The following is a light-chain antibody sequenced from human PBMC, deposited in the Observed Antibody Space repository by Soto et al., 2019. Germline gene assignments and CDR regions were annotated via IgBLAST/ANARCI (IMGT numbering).Light chain of an antibody. CDR3: QPYNNWPPWT. CDR1: QSVSSN. CDR2: GAS. V-gene: IGKV3-15*01. Sequence: EMVMTQSPATLSVSPGERATLSCRASQSVSSNLAWYQQKPGQAPRLLIYGASTRATGIPARFSGSGSGTEFTLTISSLQSEDFAVYYCQPYNNWPPWTFGQGSMVDIK. J-gene: IGKJ1*01.